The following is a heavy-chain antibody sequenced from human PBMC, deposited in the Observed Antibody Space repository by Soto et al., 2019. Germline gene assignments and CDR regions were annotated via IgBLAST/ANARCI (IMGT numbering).Heavy chain of an antibody. Sequence: HVQLVQSGAEVKKPGSSVKVSCKASGGTFSSIAISWVRQAPGQGLEWMGSIIPIFDTTKYAQKFQGRVTITADESTSTDYMDLSSLRSEDTAVYFCASRYQWIRSFDYWGQGTLVTVSS. D-gene: IGHD5-18*01. CDR2: IIPIFDTT. J-gene: IGHJ4*02. CDR1: GGTFSSIA. CDR3: ASRYQWIRSFDY. V-gene: IGHV1-69*15.